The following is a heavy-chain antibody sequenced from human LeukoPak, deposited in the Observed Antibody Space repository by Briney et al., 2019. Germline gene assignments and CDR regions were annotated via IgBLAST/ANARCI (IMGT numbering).Heavy chain of an antibody. CDR1: GFTFSSYA. D-gene: IGHD6-19*01. V-gene: IGHV3-23*01. CDR3: AKVELTYSSGWYGFDY. J-gene: IGHJ4*02. CDR2: ISGSGGST. Sequence: PGGSLRLSCAASGFTFSSYAMSWVRQAPGKGLEWASAISGSGGSTYYADSVKGRFTISRDNSKNTLYLQMNSLRAEDTAVYYCAKVELTYSSGWYGFDYWGQGTLVTVSS.